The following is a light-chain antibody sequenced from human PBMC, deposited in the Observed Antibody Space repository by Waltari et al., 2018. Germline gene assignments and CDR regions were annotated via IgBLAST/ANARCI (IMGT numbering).Light chain of an antibody. CDR2: EVF. V-gene: IGLV2-23*02. Sequence: QSALTQPASVSGTPGQSITISCRGTTSDVGSYDLVSCYQQHPGEAPKLLIWEVFKRPPDTSRRLSRAKLGRTASRTISGLQPEDEADYYCCSYAGRGTYVFGSGTKVTVL. J-gene: IGLJ1*01. CDR1: TSDVGSYDL. CDR3: CSYAGRGTYV.